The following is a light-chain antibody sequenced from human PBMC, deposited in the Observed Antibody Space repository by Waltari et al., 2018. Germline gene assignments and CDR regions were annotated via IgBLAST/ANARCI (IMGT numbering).Light chain of an antibody. CDR2: EDS. CDR1: SSDFGGYSL. J-gene: IGLJ3*02. V-gene: IGLV2-23*01. CDR3: CSYVRNVTWV. Sequence: QSALTPPASVSGSPGQSITLSCLGTSSDFGGYSLVSWYQQHPGKAPKLMIYEDSKRPAGVSNRLSGLKTGNTASLTISGLQAEDEADYYCCSYVRNVTWVFGGGTKLTVL.